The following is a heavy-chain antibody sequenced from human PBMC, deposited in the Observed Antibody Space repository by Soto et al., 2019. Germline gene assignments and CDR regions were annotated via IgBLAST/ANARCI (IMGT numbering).Heavy chain of an antibody. CDR2: AYYTGST. CDR3: ARHAPYTTHWPDFDY. Sequence: QVQLQESGPGLVKPSETLSLTCTVSGGSISSYYWSWIRQPPGKGLEWIGYAYYTGSTNYNPSFKSRVTMSVDTSKNQFSLKLNSVTAADTAMYYCARHAPYTTHWPDFDYWGQGTLVTVSS. CDR1: GGSISSYY. V-gene: IGHV4-59*08. D-gene: IGHD5-18*01. J-gene: IGHJ4*02.